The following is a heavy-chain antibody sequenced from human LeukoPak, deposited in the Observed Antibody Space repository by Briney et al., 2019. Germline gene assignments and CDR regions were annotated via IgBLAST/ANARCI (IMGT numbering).Heavy chain of an antibody. CDR3: AQDRAWIQFWS. D-gene: IGHD5-18*01. CDR1: GFTLSTYG. J-gene: IGHJ1*01. V-gene: IGHV3-23*01. CDR2: VGPTGTQT. Sequence: GGSLRLSCAASGFTLSTYGMNWVRQAPGKGLEWVSGVGPTGTQTYYAESVKGRFAISRDNSKNILYLQINTLRAEDTAVYYCAQDRAWIQFWSWGQGTLVTVSS.